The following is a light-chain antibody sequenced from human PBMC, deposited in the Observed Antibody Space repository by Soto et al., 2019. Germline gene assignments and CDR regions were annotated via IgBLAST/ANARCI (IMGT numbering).Light chain of an antibody. Sequence: NFMLTQPHSVSEXPGKTVTISCTRSSGSIASNYVQWYQQRPGSAPTPVIYEDNERPSGVPDRFSGSIDSSSNSASLTISGLKTDDEADYYCQSYHSGNVVFGGGTKLTVL. CDR1: SGSIASNY. CDR3: QSYHSGNVV. V-gene: IGLV6-57*04. CDR2: EDN. J-gene: IGLJ2*01.